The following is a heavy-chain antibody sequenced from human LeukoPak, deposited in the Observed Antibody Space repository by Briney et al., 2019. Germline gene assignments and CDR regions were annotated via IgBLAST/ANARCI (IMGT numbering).Heavy chain of an antibody. V-gene: IGHV4-31*03. Sequence: SETLSLTCTVSGGSISSGGYYWSWIRQHPGKGLEWIGYIYYSGSTYYNPSLKSRVTISVDTSKNQFSLKLSSVTAADTAVYYCASNWNYEGGAFGIWGQGTMVTVSS. D-gene: IGHD1-7*01. CDR2: IYYSGST. J-gene: IGHJ3*02. CDR1: GGSISSGGYY. CDR3: ASNWNYEGGAFGI.